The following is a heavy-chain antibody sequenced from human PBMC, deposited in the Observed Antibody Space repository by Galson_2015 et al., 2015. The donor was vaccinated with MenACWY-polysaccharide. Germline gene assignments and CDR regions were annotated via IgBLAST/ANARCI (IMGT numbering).Heavy chain of an antibody. CDR2: ITAGGDSS. V-gene: IGHV3-23*01. CDR1: GFTFSRYV. D-gene: IGHD3-9*01. CDR3: AKGNYDTYVRGFDN. J-gene: IGHJ4*02. Sequence: SLRLSCAASGFTFSRYVMNWVRQAPGKGLEWVSTITAGGDSSYYADSVKGRFTISRDNSNNTLYLQASSLRAEDTATYYCAKGNYDTYVRGFDNWGQGALVIVSS.